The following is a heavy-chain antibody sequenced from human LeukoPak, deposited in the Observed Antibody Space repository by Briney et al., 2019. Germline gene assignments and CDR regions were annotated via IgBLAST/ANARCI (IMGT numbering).Heavy chain of an antibody. V-gene: IGHV4-59*12. CDR3: AATGSPDY. D-gene: IGHD3-10*01. J-gene: IGHJ4*02. Sequence: SETLSLTCTVSGGSISSYYWSWIRQPPGKGLEWFGYIYYSGSTNYNPSLKSRVTISVDTSKNQFSLKLSSVTAADTAVYYCAATGSPDYWGQGTLVTVSS. CDR1: GGSISSYY. CDR2: IYYSGST.